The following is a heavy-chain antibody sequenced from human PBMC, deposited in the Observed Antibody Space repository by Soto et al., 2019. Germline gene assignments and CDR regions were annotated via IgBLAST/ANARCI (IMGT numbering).Heavy chain of an antibody. V-gene: IGHV5-10-1*01. Sequence: PGESLKISCKVSGYSFAGYWITWVRQKPGKGLEWMGRIDPSDSQTYYSPSFRGHVTISVTKSITTVFLQWSSLRASDTAMYYCARQIYDSDTGPNFQYYFDSWGQGTLVTVSS. J-gene: IGHJ4*02. CDR1: GYSFAGYW. D-gene: IGHD3-22*01. CDR2: IDPSDSQT. CDR3: ARQIYDSDTGPNFQYYFDS.